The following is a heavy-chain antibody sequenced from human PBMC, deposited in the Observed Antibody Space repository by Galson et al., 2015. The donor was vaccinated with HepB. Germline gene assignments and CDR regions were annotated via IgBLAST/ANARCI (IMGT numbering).Heavy chain of an antibody. CDR2: ISGSGGST. Sequence: SLRLSCAASGFTFSSYAMSWVRQAPGKGLEWVSAISGSGGSTYYADSVKGRFTISRDNSKNTLYLQMNSLRAEDTAVYYCAKDGSSSWYVGVGNWFDPWGQGTLVTVSS. CDR1: GFTFSSYA. J-gene: IGHJ5*02. V-gene: IGHV3-23*01. D-gene: IGHD6-13*01. CDR3: AKDGSSSWYVGVGNWFDP.